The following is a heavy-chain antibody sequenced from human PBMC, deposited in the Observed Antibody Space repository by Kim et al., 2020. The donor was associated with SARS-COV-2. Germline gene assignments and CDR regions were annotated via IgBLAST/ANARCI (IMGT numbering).Heavy chain of an antibody. V-gene: IGHV1-46*01. J-gene: IGHJ6*02. Sequence: ASVKVSCKASGYTFTSYYMHWVRQAPGQGLEWMGIINPSGGSTSYAQKFQGRVTMTRDTSTSTVYMELSSLRSEDTAVYYCARDLERRFYGDYYYYGMDVWGQGTTVTVSS. CDR1: GYTFTSYY. CDR2: INPSGGST. CDR3: ARDLERRFYGDYYYYGMDV. D-gene: IGHD1-1*01.